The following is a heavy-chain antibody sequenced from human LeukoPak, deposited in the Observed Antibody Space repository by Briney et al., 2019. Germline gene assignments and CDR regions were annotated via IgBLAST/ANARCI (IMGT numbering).Heavy chain of an antibody. CDR1: GYTFTSYG. D-gene: IGHD2/OR15-2a*01. J-gene: IGHJ6*02. Sequence: ASVKVSCKASGYTFTSYGISWVRQAPGQGLEWMGWISAYNGNTNYAQKLQGRVTMTTDTSTSTAYMELRSLRSDDTAVYYCAREGITSQNIVMIPNYYYYGMDVWGQGTTVTVSS. CDR2: ISAYNGNT. V-gene: IGHV1-18*01. CDR3: AREGITSQNIVMIPNYYYYGMDV.